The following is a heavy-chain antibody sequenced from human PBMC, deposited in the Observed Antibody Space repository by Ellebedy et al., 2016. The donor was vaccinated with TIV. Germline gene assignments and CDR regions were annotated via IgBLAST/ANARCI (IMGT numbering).Heavy chain of an antibody. J-gene: IGHJ4*02. D-gene: IGHD3-10*01. CDR1: GLTFSSYW. Sequence: PGGSLRLSCAASGLTFSSYWMSRVRQAPGKGLEWVANVNQDGSGKNYANSVKGRFTISRDNAKNSLYLQMNSLRAEDTAVYYCARGRSFNWGQGTLVTVSS. CDR2: VNQDGSGK. CDR3: ARGRSFN. V-gene: IGHV3-7*03.